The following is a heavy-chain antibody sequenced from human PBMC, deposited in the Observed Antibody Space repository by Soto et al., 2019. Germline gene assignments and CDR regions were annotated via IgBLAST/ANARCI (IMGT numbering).Heavy chain of an antibody. Sequence: ASVKVSCKASGYTFSTYTMHWVRQAPGQRLEWMGWISAGNGNTKYSQKFQGRVTITRDTSASTAYMELSSLTSADTAVYYCARDLLYSSSFSYYYGMEVSCQGAAITVSS. CDR1: GYTFSTYT. CDR2: ISAGNGNT. CDR3: ARDLLYSSSFSYYYGMEV. V-gene: IGHV1-3*01. D-gene: IGHD6-6*01. J-gene: IGHJ6*02.